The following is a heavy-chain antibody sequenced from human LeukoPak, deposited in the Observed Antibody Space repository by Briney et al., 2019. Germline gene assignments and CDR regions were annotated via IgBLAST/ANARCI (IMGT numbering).Heavy chain of an antibody. CDR1: GFTFSSYG. CDR2: IRYDGSNK. CDR3: AKGYYFDILSGYSSLDS. J-gene: IGHJ4*02. V-gene: IGHV3-30*02. Sequence: GGSLRLSCAASGFTFSSYGMHWVRQAPGKGLEWVAFIRYDGSNKYYADSVKGRFTISRDNSKNTLYLQMNSLRAEDTAVYYCAKGYYFDILSGYSSLDSWGQGTLVTVSS. D-gene: IGHD3-9*01.